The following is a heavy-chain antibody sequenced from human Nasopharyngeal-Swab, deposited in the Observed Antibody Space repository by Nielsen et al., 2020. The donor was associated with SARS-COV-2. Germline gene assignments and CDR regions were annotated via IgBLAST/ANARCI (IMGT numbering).Heavy chain of an antibody. D-gene: IGHD3-10*01. CDR2: IIPIFGTA. J-gene: IGHJ6*02. Sequence: WVRQAPGQGLEWMGGIIPIFGTANYAQKFQGRVTITADKSTSTAYMELSSLRSEDTAVYYCARGEVRGVIILHYYYYYGMDVWGQGTTVTVSS. CDR3: ARGEVRGVIILHYYYYYGMDV. V-gene: IGHV1-69*06.